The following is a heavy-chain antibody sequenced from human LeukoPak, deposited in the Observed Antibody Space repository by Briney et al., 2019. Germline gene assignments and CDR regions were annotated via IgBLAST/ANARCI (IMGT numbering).Heavy chain of an antibody. CDR2: IYTSGST. J-gene: IGHJ4*02. CDR3: ARDNGDYVVDY. CDR1: GGSISSGSYY. Sequence: PSETLSLTCTVSGGSISSGSYYWSWIRQPAGKGLEWIGRIYTSGSTNYNPSLKSRVTISVDTSKNQFSLKLSSVPAADTAVYYCARDNGDYVVDYWGQGTLVTVSS. D-gene: IGHD4-17*01. V-gene: IGHV4-61*02.